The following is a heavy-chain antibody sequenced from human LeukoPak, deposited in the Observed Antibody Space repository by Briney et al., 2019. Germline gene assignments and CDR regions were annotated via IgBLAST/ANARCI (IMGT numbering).Heavy chain of an antibody. Sequence: PSETLSLTCTVSGGSISNYYWGWIRQAPGKGLEWIGSIYYSGNTYYNSSLKSRVTISVDTSKNQFSLKLSSVTAADTAVYYCARRGGDYVWGSYRPKGGNFDYWGQGTLVTVSS. V-gene: IGHV4-39*07. CDR2: IYYSGNT. J-gene: IGHJ4*02. D-gene: IGHD3-16*02. CDR3: ARRGGDYVWGSYRPKGGNFDY. CDR1: GGSISNYY.